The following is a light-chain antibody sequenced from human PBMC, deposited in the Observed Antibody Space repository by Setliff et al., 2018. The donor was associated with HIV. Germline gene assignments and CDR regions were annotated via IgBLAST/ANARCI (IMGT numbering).Light chain of an antibody. CDR3: SSYTSRTPLYL. J-gene: IGLJ1*01. V-gene: IGLV2-14*01. Sequence: QSALTQPRSVSGSPGQSVTISCTGTSSDVGGYNYVSWYQQYSGKAPKLMIYDVSNRPSGVSNRFSGSKSANTASLTISGLQAEDEADYYCSSYTSRTPLYLFGTGTKVTVL. CDR1: SSDVGGYNY. CDR2: DVS.